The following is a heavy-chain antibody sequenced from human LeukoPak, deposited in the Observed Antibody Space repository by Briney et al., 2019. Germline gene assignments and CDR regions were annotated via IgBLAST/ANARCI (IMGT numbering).Heavy chain of an antibody. D-gene: IGHD6-19*01. V-gene: IGHV3-21*01. CDR1: GFTFSSYS. Sequence: GGSLRLSCAASGFTFSSYSMNWVRQAPGKGLEWVSSIGSSSSYIYYADSVKGRFTISRDNAKNSLYLQMNSLRAEDTAVYYCARDPSLYSSGWSPNWFDPWGQGTLVTVSS. J-gene: IGHJ5*02. CDR2: IGSSSSYI. CDR3: ARDPSLYSSGWSPNWFDP.